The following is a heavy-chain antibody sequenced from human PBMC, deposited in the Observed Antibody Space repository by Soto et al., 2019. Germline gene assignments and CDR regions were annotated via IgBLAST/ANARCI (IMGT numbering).Heavy chain of an antibody. CDR3: ARHGPIAAAGTVFDY. CDR1: GGSISSYD. V-gene: IGHV4-59*08. J-gene: IGHJ4*02. D-gene: IGHD6-13*01. CDR2: IYYSGST. Sequence: SETLSLTCTVSGGSISSYDWSWIRQPPGKGLEWIGYIYYSGSTNYNPSLKSRVTISVDTSKNQFSLKLSSVTAADTAVYYCARHGPIAAAGTVFDYWGQGTLVTVSS.